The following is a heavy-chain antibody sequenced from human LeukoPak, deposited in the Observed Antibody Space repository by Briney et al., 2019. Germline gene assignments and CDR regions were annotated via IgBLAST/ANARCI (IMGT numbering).Heavy chain of an antibody. V-gene: IGHV4-34*01. J-gene: IGHJ5*02. CDR3: ARGGIYYDSSGYLYNWFDP. CDR2: INHSGST. D-gene: IGHD3-22*01. Sequence: SETLPLTCAVYGGSFSGYYWSWIRQPPGKGLEWIGEINHSGSTNYNPSLKSRVTISVDTSKNQFSLKLSSVTAADTAVYYCARGGIYYDSSGYLYNWFDPWGQGTLVTVSS. CDR1: GGSFSGYY.